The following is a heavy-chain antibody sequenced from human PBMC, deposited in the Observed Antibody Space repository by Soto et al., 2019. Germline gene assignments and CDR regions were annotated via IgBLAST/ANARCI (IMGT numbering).Heavy chain of an antibody. Sequence: QLQLQESGPGLVKPSETLSLTCTVSGGSISINNYYWGWIRQPPGKGPEWIGSIYYTGSTYYISSLKSRLTISLDTSTSQYSMRLSSVTAADTAVYYCARHGVNGNHDCWGQGTLITVSS. CDR2: IYYTGST. CDR3: ARHGVNGNHDC. V-gene: IGHV4-39*01. CDR1: GGSISINNYY. D-gene: IGHD2-8*01. J-gene: IGHJ4*02.